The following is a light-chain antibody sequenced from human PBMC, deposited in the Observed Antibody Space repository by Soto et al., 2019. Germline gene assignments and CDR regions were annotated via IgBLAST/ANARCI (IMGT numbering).Light chain of an antibody. J-gene: IGKJ5*01. V-gene: IGKV1-5*03. CDR1: QNIDNW. CDR2: KAS. CDR3: QQFNNYPIT. Sequence: QMSQSPYTLSASVGDRVTITCRASQNIDNWLAWYQQKLGKAPKLLIYKASSLETGVPSRFSGSGSGTDFTLTISSLQAEDFATYYCQQFNNYPITFGQGTRLEIK.